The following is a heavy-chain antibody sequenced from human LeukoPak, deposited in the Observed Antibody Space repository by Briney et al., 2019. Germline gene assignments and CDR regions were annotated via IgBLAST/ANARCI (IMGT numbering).Heavy chain of an antibody. Sequence: GRSLRLSCAASGFTFSSCGMHWVRQAPGKGLEWVAVISYDGSNKYYADSVKGRFTISRDNSKNTLYLQMNSLRAEDTAVYYCAKDRRDYAPGDYWGQGTLVTVSS. V-gene: IGHV3-30*18. CDR2: ISYDGSNK. CDR1: GFTFSSCG. D-gene: IGHD2-2*01. CDR3: AKDRRDYAPGDY. J-gene: IGHJ4*02.